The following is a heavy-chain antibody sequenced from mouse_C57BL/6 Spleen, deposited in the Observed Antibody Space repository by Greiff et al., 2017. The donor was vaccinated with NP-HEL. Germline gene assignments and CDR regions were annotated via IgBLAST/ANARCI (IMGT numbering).Heavy chain of an antibody. CDR3: ARAAMDD. CDR2: IDPSDSYT. V-gene: IGHV1-50*01. CDR1: GYTFTSYW. J-gene: IGHJ4*01. Sequence: QVQLQQPGAELVKPGASVKLSCKASGYTFTSYWMQWVKQRPGQGLEWIGEIDPSDSYTNYNQKFKGKATLTVDTASSTAYMQLSRLTSEDSAVYYCARAAMDDWGQGTSGTVSS.